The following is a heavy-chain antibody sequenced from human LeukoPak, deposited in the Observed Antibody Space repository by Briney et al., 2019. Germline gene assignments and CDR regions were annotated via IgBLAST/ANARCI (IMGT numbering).Heavy chain of an antibody. D-gene: IGHD3-22*01. J-gene: IGHJ1*01. V-gene: IGHV3-30*02. CDR1: GFTFSNYA. CDR2: IRYDGSNK. Sequence: GGSLRLSCAASGFTFSNYAMHWVRQAPGKGLEWVTFIRYDGSNKYYAESVKGRFTISRDNSKNTLYLQMNSLRAEDTAVYYCAKDLRITMIVVVIDSFGHWGQGTLVTVSS. CDR3: AKDLRITMIVVVIDSFGH.